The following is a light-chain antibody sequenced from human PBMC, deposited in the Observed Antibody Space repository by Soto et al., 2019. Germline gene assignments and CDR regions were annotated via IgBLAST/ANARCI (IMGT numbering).Light chain of an antibody. CDR2: GAS. CDR3: QQYGSSPH. Sequence: EIVMTQSPATLSVSPGEMATLSFRASQNVFTNLAWYQQKPGQAPRLLIYGASTRATGVPARFSGSGSGTDFTLTISRLEPEDFAVYYCQQYGSSPHFGGGTKVDIK. V-gene: IGKV3-15*01. J-gene: IGKJ4*01. CDR1: QNVFTN.